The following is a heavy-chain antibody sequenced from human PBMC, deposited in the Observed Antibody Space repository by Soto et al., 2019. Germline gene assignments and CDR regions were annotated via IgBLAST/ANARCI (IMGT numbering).Heavy chain of an antibody. CDR2: IVVGSGNA. D-gene: IGHD6-13*01. CDR1: GFTLISSA. Sequence: QMQLVQSGPEVKKPGTSVKVSCKASGFTLISSAVQWVRQARGQGLEWIGWIVVGSGNANYAQKLQERVTSSRDMSTSTVYMELSSLRSEDTAVYYCAAAILGQPPYFYGMDVWGQGTTVTVPS. CDR3: AAAILGQPPYFYGMDV. V-gene: IGHV1-58*01. J-gene: IGHJ6*02.